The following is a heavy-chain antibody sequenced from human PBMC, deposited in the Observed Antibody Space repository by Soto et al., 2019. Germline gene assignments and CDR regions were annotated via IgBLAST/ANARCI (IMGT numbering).Heavy chain of an antibody. Sequence: QVQLVESWGDLVKPGGSLRLSFVASGFSFSDYYMACIRQAPGKGLEYVSYISHTGITTYYADYVKGRFTISRDNATNSVYLQLNSLRADDTAVYYCARDLHQMLSHKYYYYDMGVWGKGTTVTVAS. CDR2: ISHTGITT. CDR3: ARDLHQMLSHKYYYYDMGV. D-gene: IGHD2-2*01. V-gene: IGHV3-11*01. CDR1: GFSFSDYY. J-gene: IGHJ6*03.